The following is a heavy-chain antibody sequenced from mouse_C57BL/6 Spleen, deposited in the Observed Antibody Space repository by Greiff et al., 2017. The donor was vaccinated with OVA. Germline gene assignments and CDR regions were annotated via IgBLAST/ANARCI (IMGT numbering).Heavy chain of an antibody. D-gene: IGHD1-1*01. CDR3: ARHYYGNWYFDV. V-gene: IGHV1-52*01. CDR1: GYTFTSYW. J-gene: IGHJ1*03. Sequence: VQLQQPGAELVRPGSSVKLSCKASGYTFTSYWMHWVKQRPIQGLEWIGNIDPSDSETHYNQKFKDKATLTVDKSSSTAYMQLSSLTSEDSAVYYCARHYYGNWYFDVWGTGTTVTVSS. CDR2: IDPSDSET.